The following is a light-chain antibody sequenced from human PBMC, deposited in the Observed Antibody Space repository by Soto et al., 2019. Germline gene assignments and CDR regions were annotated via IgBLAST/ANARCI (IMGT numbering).Light chain of an antibody. CDR2: GVT. CDR1: SSDVGGYNY. CDR3: CSYAGSFPWV. V-gene: IGLV2-11*01. Sequence: QSALTQPRSVSGSPGQSVTISCTGTSSDVGGYNYVSWYQQHPGKAPKFMIYGVTKRPSGVPDRFSGSKSGNTASLTISGLQAEDEADYYCCSYAGSFPWVFGGGTKLTVL. J-gene: IGLJ3*02.